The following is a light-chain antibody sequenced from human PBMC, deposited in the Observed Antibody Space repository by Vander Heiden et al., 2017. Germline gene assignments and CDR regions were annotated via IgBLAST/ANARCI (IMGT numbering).Light chain of an antibody. CDR1: SANIGGNP. CDR3: AAWDGSLNGVV. Sequence: QSVLTQPPSASGTPGPRVTISCSGSSANIGGNPVNWYQQLPGTAPKLLIYSNTQRPSGVPDRFSGSQSGTSASLAISGLQSEDEADYYCAAWDGSLNGVVFGGGTKLTGL. CDR2: SNT. J-gene: IGLJ2*01. V-gene: IGLV1-44*01.